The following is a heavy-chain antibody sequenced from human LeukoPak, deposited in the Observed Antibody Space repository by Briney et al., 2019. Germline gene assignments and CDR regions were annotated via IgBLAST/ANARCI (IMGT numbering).Heavy chain of an antibody. J-gene: IGHJ4*02. CDR2: ISWNSGSI. D-gene: IGHD2-15*01. Sequence: GRSLRLSCAASGFTFDDYAMHWVRQAPGKGLEWVSGISWNSGSIGYADSVKGRFTISRDNAKNSLYLQMNSLRGDDTAVYYCATVAGDCSGGRCYLLRFDYWGQGTLVTVSS. V-gene: IGHV3-9*01. CDR1: GFTFDDYA. CDR3: ATVAGDCSGGRCYLLRFDY.